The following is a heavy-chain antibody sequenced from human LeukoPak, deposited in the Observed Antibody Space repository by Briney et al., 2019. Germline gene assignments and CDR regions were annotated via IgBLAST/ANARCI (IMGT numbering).Heavy chain of an antibody. J-gene: IGHJ6*03. D-gene: IGHD5-24*01. V-gene: IGHV3-23*01. Sequence: PGGSLRLSCAASGFTFSSYGMSWVRQAPGKGLEWVSAISGSGGSTYYADSVKGRFTISRDNSKNTLYLQMNSLRAEDTAVYYCARVREMATTTGYYYYYMDVWGKGTTVTISS. CDR1: GFTFSSYG. CDR2: ISGSGGST. CDR3: ARVREMATTTGYYYYYMDV.